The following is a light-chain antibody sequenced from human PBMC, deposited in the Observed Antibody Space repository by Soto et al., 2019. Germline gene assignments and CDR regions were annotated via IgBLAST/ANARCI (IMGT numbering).Light chain of an antibody. CDR3: SSYAGSNNFGV. V-gene: IGLV2-8*01. CDR2: EVN. J-gene: IGLJ3*02. CDR1: SSDVGYNY. Sequence: QLVLTQPPSASGSPGQSVTISCTGTSSDVGYNYVSWYQQHPGKAPKLLLYEVNKRPSGVPDRFSGSRSGNTASLTVSGLQADDEADYYCSSYAGSNNFGVFGGGTKLTVL.